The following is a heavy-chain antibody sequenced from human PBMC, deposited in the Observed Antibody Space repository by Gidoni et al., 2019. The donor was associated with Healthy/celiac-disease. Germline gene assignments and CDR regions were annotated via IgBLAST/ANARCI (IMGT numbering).Heavy chain of an antibody. V-gene: IGHV1-69*06. Sequence: QVQLVQSGAEVKKPGSSVKVSCKASGGTFSSYSISWVRQAPGQGLEWMGGIIPIFGTANYAQKFQGRVTITADKSTSTAYMELSSLRSEDTAVYYCAREGAYYYDSSGYYPATWAFDIWGQGTMVTVSS. J-gene: IGHJ3*02. CDR3: AREGAYYYDSSGYYPATWAFDI. D-gene: IGHD3-22*01. CDR1: GGTFSSYS. CDR2: IIPIFGTA.